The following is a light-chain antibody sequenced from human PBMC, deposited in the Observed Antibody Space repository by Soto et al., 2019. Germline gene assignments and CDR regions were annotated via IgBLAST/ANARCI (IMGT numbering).Light chain of an antibody. J-gene: IGKJ4*01. Sequence: DIQMTQSPSTLSASVGDRVTITCRASQSIVTWLAGYQQKPGKAPKLLIYKASNLEGGVPSRFSGSGSGTEFTITIDSLQPDDFATYYCQQYNTYPLTFGGGTTVDIK. CDR1: QSIVTW. CDR3: QQYNTYPLT. CDR2: KAS. V-gene: IGKV1-5*03.